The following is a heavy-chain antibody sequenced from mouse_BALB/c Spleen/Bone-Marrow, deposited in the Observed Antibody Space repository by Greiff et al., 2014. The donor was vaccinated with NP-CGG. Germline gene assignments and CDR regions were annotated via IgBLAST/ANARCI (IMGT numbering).Heavy chain of an antibody. V-gene: IGHV14-4*02. CDR3: NRGVVTTNAY. J-gene: IGHJ3*01. CDR2: IDPENGDI. Sequence: VQLKQSGAELVRSGASVRLSCTASGFNIKDYYMHWVKQRPELGLGWIGWIDPENGDIVIAPQLQGKATMTADPSSNTAYLQLNSLTSEDTAVYYCNRGVVTTNAYWGQGTLVTVSA. CDR1: GFNIKDYY. D-gene: IGHD2-2*01.